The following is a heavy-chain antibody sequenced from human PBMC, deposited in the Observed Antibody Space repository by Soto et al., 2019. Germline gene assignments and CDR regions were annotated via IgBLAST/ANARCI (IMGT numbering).Heavy chain of an antibody. CDR1: GGSISSSSYY. V-gene: IGHV4-39*01. J-gene: IGHJ6*02. CDR2: IYYSGST. D-gene: IGHD6-13*01. CDR3: ARHGPLGSGIAAAGSQSYYYYYGMDV. Sequence: KPSETLSLTCTVSGGSISSSSYYWGWSRQPPGKGLEWIGSIYYSGSTYYNPSLKSRVTISVDTSKNQFSLKLSSVTAADTAVYYCARHGPLGSGIAAAGSQSYYYYYGMDVWGQGTTVTVSS.